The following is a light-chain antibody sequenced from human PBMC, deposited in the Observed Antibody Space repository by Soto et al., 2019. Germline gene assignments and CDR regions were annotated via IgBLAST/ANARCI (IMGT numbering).Light chain of an antibody. CDR1: QSFSSTN. CDR3: QQYGRS. Sequence: EIVLTQSPGTLSLSPGERATLSCRASQSFSSTNLPGYQQKPGQAPRLPIYVAASRAPGIPDRFSGSGSGTDFTLTISRLEPEDFAVYYCQQYGRSFGQGTKVEIK. J-gene: IGKJ1*01. CDR2: VAA. V-gene: IGKV3-20*01.